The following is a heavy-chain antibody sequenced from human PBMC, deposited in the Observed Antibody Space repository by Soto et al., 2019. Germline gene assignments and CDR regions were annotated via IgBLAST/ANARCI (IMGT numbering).Heavy chain of an antibody. CDR2: IYYSGRT. CDR1: GGNMRSSDYY. D-gene: IGHD2-2*01. V-gene: IGHV4-39*01. J-gene: IGHJ4*02. CDR3: ARLCSSTTCSLDY. Sequence: PSLPKSHTWTVSGGNMRSSDYYRGWIQQPPGKGLEWVGSIYYSGRTYYNPSPKSRVTISADTSKNQFSLTLSSVTASDMAVYYCARLCSSTTCSLDYWGQGTLVTVSS.